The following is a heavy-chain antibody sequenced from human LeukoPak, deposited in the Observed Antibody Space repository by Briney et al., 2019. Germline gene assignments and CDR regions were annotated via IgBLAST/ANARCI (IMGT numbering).Heavy chain of an antibody. Sequence: PGGSLRLSCAASGFTFSSYAMSWVRQAPGKGLEWVSAISGSGGSTYYADSVKGRFTISRDNSKNTLYLQMNSLRAEDTAVYYCAAPMGSSGYYYDYYYYGMDVWGQGTTVTVSS. CDR2: ISGSGGST. D-gene: IGHD3-22*01. V-gene: IGHV3-23*01. J-gene: IGHJ6*02. CDR3: AAPMGSSGYYYDYYYYGMDV. CDR1: GFTFSSYA.